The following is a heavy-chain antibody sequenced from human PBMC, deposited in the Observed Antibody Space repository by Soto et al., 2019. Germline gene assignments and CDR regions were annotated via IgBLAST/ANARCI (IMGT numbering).Heavy chain of an antibody. CDR2: ISSSGSTI. Sequence: PGGSLRLSCAASGFTFSSYEMNWVRQAPGKGLEWVSYISSSGSTIYYADSVKGRFTISRDNAKNSLYLQMNSLRAEDTAVYYCAVIGYCSGGSCYDYWGQGTLVTVSS. D-gene: IGHD2-15*01. CDR1: GFTFSSYE. J-gene: IGHJ4*02. CDR3: AVIGYCSGGSCYDY. V-gene: IGHV3-48*03.